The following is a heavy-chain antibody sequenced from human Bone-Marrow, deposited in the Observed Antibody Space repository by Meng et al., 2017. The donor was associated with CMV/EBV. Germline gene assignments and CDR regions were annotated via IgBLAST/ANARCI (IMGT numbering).Heavy chain of an antibody. J-gene: IGHJ5*02. CDR1: GGTFSSYA. CDR2: INPSGGST. CDR3: ARDTGYSSGWDTPSFGGWFDP. V-gene: IGHV1-46*01. D-gene: IGHD6-19*01. Sequence: ASVKVSCKASGGTFSSYAISWVRQAPGQGLEWMGIINPSGGSTSYAQKFQGRVTMTRDTSTSTVYMELSSLRSEDTAVYYCARDTGYSSGWDTPSFGGWFDPWGQGTLVTVSS.